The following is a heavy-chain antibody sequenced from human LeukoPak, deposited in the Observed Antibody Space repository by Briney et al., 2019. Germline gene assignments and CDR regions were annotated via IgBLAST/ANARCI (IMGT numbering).Heavy chain of an antibody. CDR2: IIPIFGTA. Sequence: AASVKVSCKASGGTFNSYAISWVRQAPGQGLEWMGGIIPIFGTANYAQKFQGRVTITTDESTSTAYMELSSLRSEDTAVYYCASLEAAAFDIWGQGTMVTVSS. J-gene: IGHJ3*02. D-gene: IGHD3-3*01. V-gene: IGHV1-69*05. CDR3: ASLEAAAFDI. CDR1: GGTFNSYA.